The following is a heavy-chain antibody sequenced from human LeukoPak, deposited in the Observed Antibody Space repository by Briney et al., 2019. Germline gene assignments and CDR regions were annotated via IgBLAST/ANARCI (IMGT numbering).Heavy chain of an antibody. CDR2: INSDGSST. Sequence: PGGSLRLSCAASGFSFSSYWMHWVRQAPGKGLVWASRINSDGSSTSYADSVKGRFTISRDNAKNTLYLQMNSLRAEDTAVYYCARATSSGWYVNTVDWGQGTLVTVSS. V-gene: IGHV3-74*01. CDR3: ARATSSGWYVNTVD. D-gene: IGHD6-19*01. J-gene: IGHJ1*01. CDR1: GFSFSSYW.